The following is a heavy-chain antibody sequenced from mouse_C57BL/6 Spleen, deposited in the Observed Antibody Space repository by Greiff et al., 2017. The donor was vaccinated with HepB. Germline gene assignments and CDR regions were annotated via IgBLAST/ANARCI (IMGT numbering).Heavy chain of an antibody. CDR3: ARTYDYDYAWFAY. D-gene: IGHD2-4*01. Sequence: VQLQQPGAELVKPGASVKLSCKASGYTFTSYWMHWVKQRPGQGLEWIGMIHPNSGSTNYNEKFKSKATLTVDKSSSTAYMQLSSLTSEDSAVYYCARTYDYDYAWFAYWGQGTLVTVSA. J-gene: IGHJ3*01. V-gene: IGHV1-64*01. CDR1: GYTFTSYW. CDR2: IHPNSGST.